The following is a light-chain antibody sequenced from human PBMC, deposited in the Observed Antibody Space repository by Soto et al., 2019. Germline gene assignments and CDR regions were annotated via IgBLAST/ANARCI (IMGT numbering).Light chain of an antibody. J-gene: IGKJ4*01. CDR1: ESVSGSY. Sequence: VFTHSPGTLSLSPGERAALSCRASESVSGSYIAWYQQKVGQSPRLLIYGASNRATGIPARFSGSGSGTDLTLTISSLEPEDFAVYYCQQRSNWPRLTFGGGTKVDIK. CDR3: QQRSNWPRLT. V-gene: IGKV3-11*01. CDR2: GAS.